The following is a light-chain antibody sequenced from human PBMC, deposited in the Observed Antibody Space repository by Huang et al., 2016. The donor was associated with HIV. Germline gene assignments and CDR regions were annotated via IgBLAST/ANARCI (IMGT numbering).Light chain of an antibody. CDR3: QYRANWG. J-gene: IGKJ3*01. CDR2: DAS. Sequence: EIVLTQSPVTLSLSPGERATLSCRASQSIGTYLAWYQQRVGLAPRLPIYDASNRATGIPARFSGSGSGTDFTLTISSLEPEDFAVYYCQYRANWGFGPGTKVDIK. V-gene: IGKV3-11*01. CDR1: QSIGTY.